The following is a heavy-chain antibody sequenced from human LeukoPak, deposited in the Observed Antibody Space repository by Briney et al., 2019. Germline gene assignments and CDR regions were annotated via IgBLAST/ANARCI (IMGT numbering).Heavy chain of an antibody. CDR1: GGSFSGYY. CDR2: INRSGST. J-gene: IGHJ6*02. D-gene: IGHD3-10*01. V-gene: IGHV4-34*01. CDR3: ARKPPLLWFGELTTREYYYYYGMDV. Sequence: SETLSLTCAVYGGSFSGYYWSWIRQPPGKGLEWIGEINRSGSTNYNPSLKSRVTISVDTSKNQFSLKLSSVTAADTAVYYCARKPPLLWFGELTTREYYYYYGMDVWGQGTTVTVSS.